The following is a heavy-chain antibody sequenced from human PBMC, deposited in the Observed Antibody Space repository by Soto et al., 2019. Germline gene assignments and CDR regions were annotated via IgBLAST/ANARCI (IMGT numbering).Heavy chain of an antibody. J-gene: IGHJ6*02. V-gene: IGHV1-2*04. Sequence: ASVNVSCKASGYSFTDYHIHWVRQAPGQGLEWLGRINPKSGGTSTAQKFQGWVTMTTDTSISTASMELTRLTSDDTAIYYCARGDSTDCSNGVCSFFYNHDMDVWGQRTTVTVSS. CDR3: ARGDSTDCSNGVCSFFYNHDMDV. CDR1: GYSFTDYH. CDR2: INPKSGGT. D-gene: IGHD2-8*01.